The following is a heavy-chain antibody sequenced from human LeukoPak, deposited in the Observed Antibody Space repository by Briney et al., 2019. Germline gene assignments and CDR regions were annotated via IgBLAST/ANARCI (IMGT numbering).Heavy chain of an antibody. D-gene: IGHD2-2*01. CDR3: AAEHCTSSSCSFDY. J-gene: IGHJ4*02. V-gene: IGHV4-59*11. CDR2: MYYSGST. Sequence: SETLSLTCTVSGGSISSHYWSWIRQPPGKGLEWIGYMYYSGSTNYNPSLKSRVTISVDTSKNQFSLNLNSVTAADTAVYYCAAEHCTSSSCSFDYWGQGTLVTVSS. CDR1: GGSISSHY.